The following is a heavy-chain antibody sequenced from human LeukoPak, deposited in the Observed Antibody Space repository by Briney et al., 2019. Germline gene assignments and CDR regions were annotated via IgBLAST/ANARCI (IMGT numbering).Heavy chain of an antibody. Sequence: PGRSLRLSCTASGFTFGDYAMSWVRQAPGKGREWVGFIGSKAYGGTTEYAASVKGRFTISRDDSKSIAYLQMNSLKTEDTAVYYCTREQITMVRGVIITPYGMDVWGQGTTVTVSS. CDR2: IGSKAYGGTT. V-gene: IGHV3-49*04. D-gene: IGHD3-10*01. CDR3: TREQITMVRGVIITPYGMDV. CDR1: GFTFGDYA. J-gene: IGHJ6*02.